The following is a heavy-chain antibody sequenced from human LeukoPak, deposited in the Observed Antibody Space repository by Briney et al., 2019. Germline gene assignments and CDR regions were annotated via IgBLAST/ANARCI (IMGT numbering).Heavy chain of an antibody. V-gene: IGHV3-53*01. D-gene: IGHD6-19*01. CDR2: IYSGGST. CDR3: ARDFYSSGWMEY. J-gene: IGHJ4*02. Sequence: PGGSLRLSCAASGFTVSNNYMSWVRQAPGKGLEWVSVIYSGGSTYYTDSVKGRFTISRDNSKNTLYLQMNSLRAEDTAVYYCARDFYSSGWMEYWGQGTLVTVSS. CDR1: GFTVSNNY.